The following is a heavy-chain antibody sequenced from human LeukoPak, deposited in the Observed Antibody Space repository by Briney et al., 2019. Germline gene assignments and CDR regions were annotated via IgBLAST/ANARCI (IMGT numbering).Heavy chain of an antibody. CDR3: AKSRGQQLFRYFDY. Sequence: GSLRLSCAASGFTFSSYGMHWVRQAPGKGLEWVAFIRYDGSNKYYADSVKGRFTISRDNSKNTLYLQMNSLRAEDTAVYYCAKSRGQQLFRYFDYWGQGTLVTVSS. V-gene: IGHV3-30*02. CDR1: GFTFSSYG. D-gene: IGHD6-13*01. CDR2: IRYDGSNK. J-gene: IGHJ4*02.